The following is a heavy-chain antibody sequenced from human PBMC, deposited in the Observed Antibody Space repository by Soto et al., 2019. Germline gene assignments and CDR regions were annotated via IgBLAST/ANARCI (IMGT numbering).Heavy chain of an antibody. J-gene: IGHJ6*02. CDR3: ASIRHFDLSGLMDV. V-gene: IGHV4-39*01. Sequence: QLQLQLSGPALVRSSETFSLTCSVSGGSVRSAEYYWALTRQPPGKGLEWIGTIYYSGSTFSNPSLKSRVAMSIDTSSNQFSLEMSSVTAADTAVYSCASIRHFDLSGLMDVWGQGATVTVSS. CDR1: GGSVRSAEYY. D-gene: IGHD3-9*01. CDR2: IYYSGST.